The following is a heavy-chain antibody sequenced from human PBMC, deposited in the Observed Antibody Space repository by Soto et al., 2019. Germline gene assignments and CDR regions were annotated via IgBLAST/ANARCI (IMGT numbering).Heavy chain of an antibody. CDR1: GFTFSTYA. Sequence: GGSLRLSCAASGFTFSTYAMSWVRQAPGKGPEWVSGISGSGGTTYYADSVKGRFTISRDNSKNPLYLQMNSLRAEDTAVYYCAKAQASSWYIFDFWGQGTLVTVSS. CDR3: AKAQASSWYIFDF. D-gene: IGHD6-13*01. J-gene: IGHJ4*02. CDR2: ISGSGGTT. V-gene: IGHV3-23*01.